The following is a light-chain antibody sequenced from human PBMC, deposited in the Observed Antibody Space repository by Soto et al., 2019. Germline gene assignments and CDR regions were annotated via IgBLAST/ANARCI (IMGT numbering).Light chain of an antibody. CDR3: QQLNNFVT. CDR2: DAS. J-gene: IGKJ3*01. Sequence: DIQLTQSPSFLSASVGDRVTITCRASQTVSSYLVWYQQKPGKAPKVLITDASTLQSGGPSRFSGSGFGTEFTLTLRGLQPADVATYYYQQLNNFVTFGPGTKVNI. V-gene: IGKV1-9*01. CDR1: QTVSSY.